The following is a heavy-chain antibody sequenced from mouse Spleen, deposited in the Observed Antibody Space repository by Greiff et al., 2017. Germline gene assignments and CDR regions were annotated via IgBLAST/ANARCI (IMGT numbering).Heavy chain of an antibody. V-gene: IGHV5-17*01. CDR1: GFTFSDYG. Sequence: EVQGVESGGGLVKPGGSLKLSCAASGFTFSDYGMHWVRQAPEKGLEWVAYISSGSSTIYYADTVKGRFTISRDNAKNTLFLQMTSLRSEDTAMYYCAMPSRISRAWFAYWGQGALVTVSA. CDR2: ISSGSSTI. D-gene: IGHD1-1*01. CDR3: AMPSRISRAWFAY. J-gene: IGHJ3*01.